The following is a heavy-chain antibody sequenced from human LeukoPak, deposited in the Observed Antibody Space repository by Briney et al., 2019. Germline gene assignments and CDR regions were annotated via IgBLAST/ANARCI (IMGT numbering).Heavy chain of an antibody. CDR3: ARDSPGYSSSWYRSNPFFDY. D-gene: IGHD6-13*01. CDR1: GFTFSSYW. CDR2: IKQDGSEK. Sequence: GGSLRLSCAASGFTFSSYWMSWVRQAPGKGLEWVANIKQDGSEKYYVDSVKGRFTISRDNAKNSLFLQMNSLRAEDTAVYYCARDSPGYSSSWYRSNPFFDYWGQGTLVTVSS. J-gene: IGHJ4*02. V-gene: IGHV3-7*01.